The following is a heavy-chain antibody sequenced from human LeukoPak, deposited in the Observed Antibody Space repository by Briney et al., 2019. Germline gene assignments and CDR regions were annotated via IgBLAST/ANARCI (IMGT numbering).Heavy chain of an antibody. CDR1: SLAHRSLN. CDR3: ATVGAAAGFNWFDS. CDR2: ISSISSYR. V-gene: IGHV3-21*01. D-gene: IGHD6-13*01. Sequence: GGSLSLSCALSSLAHRSLNMDWVREAPGKGLEGVTSISSISSYRYYADAVKGRFTITRDNAKNTLYLQMNSLRAEDTAVYYCATVGAAAGFNWFDSWGQGTLVTVSS. J-gene: IGHJ5*01.